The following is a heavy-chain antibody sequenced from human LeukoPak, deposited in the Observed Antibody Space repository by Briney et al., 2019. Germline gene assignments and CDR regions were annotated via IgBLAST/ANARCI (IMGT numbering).Heavy chain of an antibody. CDR1: GYTLTELS. CDR3: ATLIEGGSGMDV. V-gene: IGHV1-24*01. Sequence: ASVKVSCTVSGYTLTELSMHWVRQAPGKGLEWMGGFDPEDGETIYAQKFQGRVTMTEDTSTDTAYMELSSLRSEDTAVYYCATLIEGGSGMDVWGQGTTVTVSS. D-gene: IGHD3-16*01. J-gene: IGHJ6*02. CDR2: FDPEDGET.